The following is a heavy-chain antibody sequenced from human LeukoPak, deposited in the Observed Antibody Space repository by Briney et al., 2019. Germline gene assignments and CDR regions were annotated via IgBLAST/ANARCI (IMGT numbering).Heavy chain of an antibody. CDR2: IYYSGDI. Sequence: SETLSLTCTVSSGSISTYYWSWIRRPPGKGLEWIGYIYYSGDINYNPSLKSRVAISVDTSKNQFSLKLSSVTAADTAVYYCARGGGGDYKGVLDYWGQGTLVTVSS. J-gene: IGHJ4*02. CDR1: SGSISTYY. CDR3: ARGGGGDYKGVLDY. V-gene: IGHV4-59*01. D-gene: IGHD4-17*01.